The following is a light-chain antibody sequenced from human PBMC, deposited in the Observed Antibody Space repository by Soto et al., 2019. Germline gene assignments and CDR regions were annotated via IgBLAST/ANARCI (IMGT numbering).Light chain of an antibody. V-gene: IGKV3D-15*01. CDR2: GAS. Sequence: EIVMTQSPATLSVSPGERATLSCRASQSVDSNLAWYQQKPGQAPRLLIFGASTRATGIPARFSGSGSGTDFTLTISSLQSEDFATYYCQQSYRTPYTFGQGTKLETK. J-gene: IGKJ2*01. CDR3: QQSYRTPYT. CDR1: QSVDSN.